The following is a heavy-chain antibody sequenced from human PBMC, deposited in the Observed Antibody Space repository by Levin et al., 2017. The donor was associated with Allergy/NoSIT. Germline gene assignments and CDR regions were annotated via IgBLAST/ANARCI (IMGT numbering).Heavy chain of an antibody. D-gene: IGHD2-15*01. CDR2: IIPSFGTA. V-gene: IGHV1-69*13. Sequence: SVKVSCKASGGTFSRYAISWVRQAPGQGLEWMGGIIPSFGTANYAQKFQGRVTITADESTSTAYMELNSLRSEDTAVYYCAVDSQLLRGNYYFFYLKVWGKGTTVTVSS. J-gene: IGHJ6*03. CDR3: AVDSQLLRGNYYFFYLKV. CDR1: GGTFSRYA.